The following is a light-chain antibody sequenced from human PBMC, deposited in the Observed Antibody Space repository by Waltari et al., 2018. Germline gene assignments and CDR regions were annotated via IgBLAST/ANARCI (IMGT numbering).Light chain of an antibody. CDR2: WAS. Sequence: DIVMTQSPDSLAVSLGERASINCKSSQRVLPMSSNRNYLAWYQQKPGQPPKLPIYWASSRESGVPDRFSGSGSGTDFTLTIDSLHAEDVAVYYCQQYYTAPPPTFGGGTKVEIK. CDR3: QQYYTAPPPT. V-gene: IGKV4-1*01. CDR1: QRVLPMSSNRNY. J-gene: IGKJ4*01.